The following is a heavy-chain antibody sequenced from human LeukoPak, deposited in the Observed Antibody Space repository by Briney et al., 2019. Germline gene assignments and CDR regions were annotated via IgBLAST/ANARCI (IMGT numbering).Heavy chain of an antibody. J-gene: IGHJ4*02. CDR1: GGSISSYY. V-gene: IGHV4-59*12. CDR3: ARGRTYYDYVWGSYRYPDFDY. D-gene: IGHD3-16*02. Sequence: SETLSLTCTVSGGSISSYYWRWIRQPPGKALEWVGYIYYSGSTNYNPSLKSRVTISVDTSKNQFSLKLSSVTAADTAVYYCARGRTYYDYVWGSYRYPDFDYWGQGTLVTVSS. CDR2: IYYSGST.